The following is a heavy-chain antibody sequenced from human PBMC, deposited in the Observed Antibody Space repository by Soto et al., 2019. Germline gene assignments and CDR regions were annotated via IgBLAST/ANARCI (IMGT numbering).Heavy chain of an antibody. J-gene: IGHJ6*02. CDR2: LSYDGNNK. D-gene: IGHD2-15*01. CDR1: GFTFSNYA. V-gene: IGHV3-30-3*01. CDR3: ARAGCDGGSCYTLVGLHYGMDV. Sequence: QVQLVESGGGVVQPGRSLRLSCAASGFTFSNYAMYWVRQAPGKGLEWVAVLSYDGNNKYYADSVKGRFTISRDNSKNTLYLQMNSLRVEDTAVYYCARAGCDGGSCYTLVGLHYGMDVWGQGTTVTVSS.